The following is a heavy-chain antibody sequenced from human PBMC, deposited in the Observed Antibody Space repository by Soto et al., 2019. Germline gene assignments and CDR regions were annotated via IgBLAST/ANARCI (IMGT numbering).Heavy chain of an antibody. D-gene: IGHD3-10*01. J-gene: IGHJ5*02. Sequence: QVQLVQSGAEVKKPGSSVKVSCKACGGTFSSYAISWVRQAPGQGLEWMGGIIPIFGTANYAQKFQGRVTITADESTSPAYMELSSLRSEDTAVYYCARDMVRGEEDWFDPWGQGTLVTVSS. V-gene: IGHV1-69*01. CDR1: GGTFSSYA. CDR2: IIPIFGTA. CDR3: ARDMVRGEEDWFDP.